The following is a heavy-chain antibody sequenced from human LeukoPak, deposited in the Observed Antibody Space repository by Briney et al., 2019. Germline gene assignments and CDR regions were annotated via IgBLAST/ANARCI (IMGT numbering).Heavy chain of an antibody. V-gene: IGHV3-20*04. D-gene: IGHD6-19*01. Sequence: GSLRLSCAASGFTFYHHGMRWVRQAPGKGLEWGSGIKWDGGRTGYADSVKGRFTISRDNSKNTLYLQMNSLRAEDTAVYYCARGVAVAGTGDYWGQGTLVTVSS. CDR2: IKWDGGRT. J-gene: IGHJ4*02. CDR3: ARGVAVAGTGDY. CDR1: GFTFYHHG.